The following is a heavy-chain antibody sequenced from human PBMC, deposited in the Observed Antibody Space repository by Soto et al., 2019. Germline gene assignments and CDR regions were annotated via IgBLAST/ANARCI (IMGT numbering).Heavy chain of an antibody. CDR2: INQDGSKS. CDR1: GFSFSFYW. Sequence: EVQLVESGGGLVQPGGSLRLSCAASGFSFSFYWMSWVRQAPGKGLEWVANINQDGSKSYYVDSVKGRFTISRDNAEKSLNLQMSSLRVEDTAVYYCARDRFWSGYYAAPDYWGPGTLVTVSS. D-gene: IGHD3-3*01. V-gene: IGHV3-7*01. J-gene: IGHJ4*02. CDR3: ARDRFWSGYYAAPDY.